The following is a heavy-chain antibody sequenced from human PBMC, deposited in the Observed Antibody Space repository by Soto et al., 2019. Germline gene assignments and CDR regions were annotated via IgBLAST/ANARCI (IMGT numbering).Heavy chain of an antibody. Sequence: QVQLVQSGAEVKKPGSSVKVSCKASGGTFSSYTISWVRQAPGQGLEWMGRIIPILGIANYAQKFQGRVTITADKSTSTAYMELSSLRSEDTAVYYCARERWELLEGGFDYWGQGTLVTVSS. CDR3: ARERWELLEGGFDY. CDR1: GGTFSSYT. V-gene: IGHV1-69*08. D-gene: IGHD1-26*01. CDR2: IIPILGIA. J-gene: IGHJ4*02.